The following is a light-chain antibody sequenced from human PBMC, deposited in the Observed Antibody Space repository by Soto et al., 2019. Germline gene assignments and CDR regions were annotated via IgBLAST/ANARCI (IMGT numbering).Light chain of an antibody. J-gene: IGLJ2*01. CDR2: SNN. V-gene: IGLV1-44*01. CDR3: AAWDDSLNGRV. CDR1: YSNLKTNT. Sequence: QSVLTQPPSASGTPGQRVSISCSGSYSNLKTNTVNLYQHLPGTAPKLLIFSNNQRPSGVPDRFSGSKSGTSASLAITGLQSEDEADYYCAAWDDSLNGRVFGGGTQLTVL.